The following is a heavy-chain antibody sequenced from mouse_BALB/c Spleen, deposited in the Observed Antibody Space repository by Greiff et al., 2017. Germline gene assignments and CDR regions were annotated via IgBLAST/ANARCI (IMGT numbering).Heavy chain of an antibody. Sequence: EVKLVESGGGLVQPGGSRKLSCAASGFTFSSFGMHWVRQAPEKGLEWVAYISSGSSTIYYADTVKGRFTISRDNPKNTLFLQMTSLRSEDTAMYYCARIYDGYYFDYWGQGTTLTVSS. CDR3: ARIYDGYYFDY. V-gene: IGHV5-17*02. J-gene: IGHJ2*01. D-gene: IGHD2-3*01. CDR2: ISSGSSTI. CDR1: GFTFSSFG.